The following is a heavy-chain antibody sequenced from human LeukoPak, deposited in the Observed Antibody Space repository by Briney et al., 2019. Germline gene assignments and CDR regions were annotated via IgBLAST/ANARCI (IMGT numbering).Heavy chain of an antibody. V-gene: IGHV3-7*03. CDR3: AKDLWVVPAAVLENY. Sequence: ETLSLTCTVSGGSISSYYWSWVRQAPGKGLEWVANIKQDGSEKYYVDSVKGRFTISRDNAKNSLYLQMNSLRAEDTAVYYCAKDLWVVPAAVLENYWGQGTLVTVSS. CDR2: IKQDGSEK. CDR1: GGSISSYY. D-gene: IGHD2-2*01. J-gene: IGHJ4*02.